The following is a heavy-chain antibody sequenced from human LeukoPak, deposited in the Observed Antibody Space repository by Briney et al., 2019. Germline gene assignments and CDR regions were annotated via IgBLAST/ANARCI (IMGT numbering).Heavy chain of an antibody. Sequence: PGRSLRLSCAASGFMFRSYGMHWVRQAPDKGLEWVAVMSNDGSYKGYADSVKGRFTISRDNSKNTLYLQMNSLREEDTAMYYCASAGLLSPNNYYYMDVWGKGTTVTVSS. CDR3: ASAGLLSPNNYYYMDV. CDR1: GFMFRSYG. J-gene: IGHJ6*03. D-gene: IGHD3-3*01. V-gene: IGHV3-30*04. CDR2: MSNDGSYK.